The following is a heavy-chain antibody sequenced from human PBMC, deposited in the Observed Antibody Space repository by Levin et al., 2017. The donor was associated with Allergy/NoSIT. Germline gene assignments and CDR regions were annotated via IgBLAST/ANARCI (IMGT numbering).Heavy chain of an antibody. Sequence: GGSLRLSCAASGFTFSTYSMNWVRQAPGKGLEWVSSISSSSYIYYADSVKGRFTISRDNSKNSLYLQMNSLRAEDTAVYYCASEYSSGWSFDYWGQGTLVTVSS. CDR2: ISSSSYI. J-gene: IGHJ4*02. CDR1: GFTFSTYS. CDR3: ASEYSSGWSFDY. D-gene: IGHD6-19*01. V-gene: IGHV3-21*01.